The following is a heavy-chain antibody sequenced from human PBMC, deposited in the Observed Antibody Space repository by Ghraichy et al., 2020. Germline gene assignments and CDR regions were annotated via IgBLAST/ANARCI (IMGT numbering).Heavy chain of an antibody. J-gene: IGHJ6*02. Sequence: GGSLRLSCSASGFTFSSYAMHWVRQAPGKGLEYVSAISSNGGSTYYADSVKGRFTISRDNSKNTLYLQMSSLRAEDTAVYYCVKDQVWSEAGIAVAGTLYYYGMDVWGQGTTVTVSS. CDR1: GFTFSSYA. CDR3: VKDQVWSEAGIAVAGTLYYYGMDV. V-gene: IGHV3-64D*06. CDR2: ISSNGGST. D-gene: IGHD6-19*01.